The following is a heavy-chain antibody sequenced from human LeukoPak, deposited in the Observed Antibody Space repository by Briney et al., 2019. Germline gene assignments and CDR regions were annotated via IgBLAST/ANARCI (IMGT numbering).Heavy chain of an antibody. Sequence: PGGSLRLSCAASGFTFSSYWMSWVRQAPGKGLEGVANIKQDGSEKYYVDSVKGRFTISRDNAKNSLYLQMNSLRAEDTAVYYCARDSHIRYFEPTLEYWGQGTLVTVSS. J-gene: IGHJ4*02. CDR2: IKQDGSEK. CDR1: GFTFSSYW. V-gene: IGHV3-7*01. CDR3: ARDSHIRYFEPTLEY. D-gene: IGHD3-9*01.